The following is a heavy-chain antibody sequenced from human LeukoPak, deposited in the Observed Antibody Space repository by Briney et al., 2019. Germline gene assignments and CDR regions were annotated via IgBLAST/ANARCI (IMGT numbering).Heavy chain of an antibody. CDR3: AKVGNCGGDCYRIYYYGMDV. V-gene: IGHV3-30*04. J-gene: IGHJ6*02. CDR2: ISYDGSNK. D-gene: IGHD2-21*02. Sequence: GGSLRLSCAASGFTFSSYAMHWVRQAPGKGLEWVAVISYDGSNKYYADSVKGRFTISRDNSKNTLYLQMNSLRAEDTAVYYCAKVGNCGGDCYRIYYYGMDVWGQGTTVTVSS. CDR1: GFTFSSYA.